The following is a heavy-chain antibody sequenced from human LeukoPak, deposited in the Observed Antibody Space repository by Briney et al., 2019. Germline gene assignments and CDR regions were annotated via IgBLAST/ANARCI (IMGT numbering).Heavy chain of an antibody. CDR2: INHSGST. CDR1: GGSFSGYY. CDR3: ATTYYDILTGGLYNWFDP. D-gene: IGHD3-9*01. J-gene: IGHJ5*02. Sequence: SETLSLTCAVYGGSFSGYYWSWIRQPPRKGLEWIGEINHSGSTNYNPSLKSRVTISVDTSKNQFSLKLSSVTAADTAVYYCATTYYDILTGGLYNWFDPWGQGTLVTVSS. V-gene: IGHV4-34*01.